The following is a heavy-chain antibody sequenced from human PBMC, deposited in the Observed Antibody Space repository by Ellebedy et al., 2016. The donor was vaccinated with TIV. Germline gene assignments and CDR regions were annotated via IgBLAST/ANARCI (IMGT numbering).Heavy chain of an antibody. CDR2: IRTKPNNYAT. V-gene: IGHV3-73*01. CDR3: TKLYYSVAAGGP. Sequence: GESPKISCTAAGFTFSDSAMHWVRQASGKGLEWIARIRTKPNNYATTYSASVKGRFTISRDDSQQTAFLQMNDLKTEDTAVYYCTKLYYSVAAGGPWGQGTLVTVSS. D-gene: IGHD1-26*01. J-gene: IGHJ4*02. CDR1: GFTFSDSA.